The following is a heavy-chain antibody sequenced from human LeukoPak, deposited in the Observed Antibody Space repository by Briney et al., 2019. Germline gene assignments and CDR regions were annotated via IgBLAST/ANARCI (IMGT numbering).Heavy chain of an antibody. CDR1: GGSISSDTYY. Sequence: PSETLSLTSSVSGGSISSDTYYWSWIRQPAEKGLEWIGRIYTSGSTNYNPSLKSRVTISMDTSKNQFSLKLSSVTAADTAVYYCARVASSGYFYFDSWGQGTLVTVSS. D-gene: IGHD3-3*01. CDR2: IYTSGST. CDR3: ARVASSGYFYFDS. V-gene: IGHV4-61*02. J-gene: IGHJ4*02.